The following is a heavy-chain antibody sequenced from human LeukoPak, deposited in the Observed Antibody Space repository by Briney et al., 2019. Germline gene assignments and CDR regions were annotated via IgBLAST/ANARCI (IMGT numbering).Heavy chain of an antibody. CDR1: GFTVSSNY. J-gene: IGHJ4*02. D-gene: IGHD5-18*01. CDR2: IYSGGRT. V-gene: IGHV3-66*01. CDR3: AKNTAMVRDNFDY. Sequence: GGSLRLSCAASGFTVSSNYMSWVRQAPGKGLEWVSVIYSGGRTNYADSVKGRFTISRDNSKNTLYLQMNSLRAEDTAVYYCAKNTAMVRDNFDYWGQGTLVTVSS.